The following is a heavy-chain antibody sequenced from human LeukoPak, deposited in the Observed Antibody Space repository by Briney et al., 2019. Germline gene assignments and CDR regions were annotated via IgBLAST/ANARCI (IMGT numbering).Heavy chain of an antibody. Sequence: ASVKVSCKVSGYTLTELSMHWVRQAPGKGLEWMGGFDPEDGETIYAQKFQGRVTMTEDTSTDTAYMELSSLRPEDTAVYYCATDLGYGPRNYYYGMDVWGQGTTVTVSS. CDR1: GYTLTELS. V-gene: IGHV1-24*01. J-gene: IGHJ6*02. CDR2: FDPEDGET. D-gene: IGHD5-18*01. CDR3: ATDLGYGPRNYYYGMDV.